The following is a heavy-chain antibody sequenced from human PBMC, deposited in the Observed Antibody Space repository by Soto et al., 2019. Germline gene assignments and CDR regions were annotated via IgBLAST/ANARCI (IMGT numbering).Heavy chain of an antibody. Sequence: GGSLRLSCAASGFTFSSYAMHWVRQAPGKGLEYVSAISSNGGSTYYANSVEGRFTISRDNSKNTLYLQMGSLRAEDMAVYYCARRAAGYSSGWHQDYWGQGTLVTVSS. J-gene: IGHJ4*02. D-gene: IGHD6-19*01. CDR1: GFTFSSYA. CDR3: ARRAAGYSSGWHQDY. CDR2: ISSNGGST. V-gene: IGHV3-64*01.